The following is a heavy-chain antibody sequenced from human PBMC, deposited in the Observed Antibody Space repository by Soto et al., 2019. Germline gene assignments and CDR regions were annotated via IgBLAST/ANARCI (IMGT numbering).Heavy chain of an antibody. D-gene: IGHD2-15*01. J-gene: IGHJ4*02. CDR1: GFTFKGYA. Sequence: EVQLLESGGGLVQPGGSLGLSCAASGFTFKGYAMSWVRQAPGKGLEWVSTISSSGGSTDYADSVKGRFTISRDTSKNTLYLQMNSLRVEDTAVYYCAKDRLPAAATPSFDYWGQGTLVTVSS. CDR3: AKDRLPAAATPSFDY. V-gene: IGHV3-23*01. CDR2: ISSSGGST.